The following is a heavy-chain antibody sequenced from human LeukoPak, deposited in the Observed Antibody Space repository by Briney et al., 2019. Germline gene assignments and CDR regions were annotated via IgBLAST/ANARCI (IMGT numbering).Heavy chain of an antibody. CDR3: AKQSSSFTMIVVVIKVNYFDY. J-gene: IGHJ4*02. Sequence: PGGSLRLSCAASGFTFSSYAMSWVRQAPGKGLEWVSAISGSGGSTYYADSVKGRFTISRDNSKNTLYLQMNSLRAEDTAVYYCAKQSSSFTMIVVVIKVNYFDYWGQGTLVTVSS. CDR1: GFTFSSYA. CDR2: ISGSGGST. D-gene: IGHD3-22*01. V-gene: IGHV3-23*01.